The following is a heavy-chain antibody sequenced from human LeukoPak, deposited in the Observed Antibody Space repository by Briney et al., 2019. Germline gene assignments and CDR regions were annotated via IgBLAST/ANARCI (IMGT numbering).Heavy chain of an antibody. CDR2: INPRWCST. V-gene: IGHV1-46*01. D-gene: IGHD6-13*01. J-gene: IGHJ4*02. CDR1: GYIFTIYY. CDR3: ARRALSSRVSDY. Sequence: GPSVNVSYRSCGYIFTIYYMHGVRQPPAQGREGMGLINPRWCSTSYAQKFQGRVTMTRATSTSTVYMKLRSLRSEDTAVYYCARRALSSRVSDYWGQGTLVTVSS.